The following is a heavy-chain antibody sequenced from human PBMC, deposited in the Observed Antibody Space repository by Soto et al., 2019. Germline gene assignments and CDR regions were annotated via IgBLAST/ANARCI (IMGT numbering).Heavy chain of an antibody. CDR3: AREPIGEGPPGYNWFDP. V-gene: IGHV4-4*07. CDR1: GGSISSSY. Sequence: PSETLSLTCSVSGGSISSSYWNWIRQPAGKGLEWIGRFYTTGRASYNPSLKGRLTLSGDTSKNQFPLRLGSVTAADTAVYYCAREPIGEGPPGYNWFDPWGQGILVTVSS. J-gene: IGHJ5*02. CDR2: FYTTGRA. D-gene: IGHD1-26*01.